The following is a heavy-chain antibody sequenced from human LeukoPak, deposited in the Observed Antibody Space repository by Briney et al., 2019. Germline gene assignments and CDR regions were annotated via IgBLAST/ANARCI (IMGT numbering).Heavy chain of an antibody. CDR2: IYYSGST. V-gene: IGHV4-39*07. Sequence: SETLSLTCTVSGDSISSNSYSWGWIRQPPGKGLEWIGSIYYSGSTYYNPSLKSRVTISVDTSKNQFSLKLSSVTAADTAVYYCAREMELLWFGELTGGYFDYWGQGTLVTVSS. CDR1: GDSISSNSYS. D-gene: IGHD3-10*01. J-gene: IGHJ4*02. CDR3: AREMELLWFGELTGGYFDY.